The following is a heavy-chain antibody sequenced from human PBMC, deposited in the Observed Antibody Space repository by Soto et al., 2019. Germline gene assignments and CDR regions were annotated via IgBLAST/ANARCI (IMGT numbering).Heavy chain of an antibody. CDR2: ISAVSDYI. J-gene: IGHJ4*02. V-gene: IGHV3-21*01. CDR3: AREGVHNYTESYADY. CDR1: GITFNYYT. Sequence: EVQLVESGGGLVNPGGSLRLSCAASGITFNYYTVHWVRRAPGKGLEWVSSISAVSDYIRYADSVKGRFTISRDNAKTSVYPQLKSLTAEHTAVYYCAREGVHNYTESYADYWGQGTLVTVYS. D-gene: IGHD3-10*01.